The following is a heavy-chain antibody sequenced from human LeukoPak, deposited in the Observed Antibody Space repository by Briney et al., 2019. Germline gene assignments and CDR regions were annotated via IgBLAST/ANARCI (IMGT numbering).Heavy chain of an antibody. J-gene: IGHJ6*02. CDR1: GFTVSSNY. CDR2: IYSGGRT. Sequence: GSLRLSCAASGFTVSSNYMSWVRQAPGKGLEWVSIIYSGGRTDYADSVKGRFTISRDNSKNTLYLQMNSLRAEDTAVYFCARETYYYGMDVWGQGTTVAVSS. CDR3: ARETYYYGMDV. V-gene: IGHV3-66*01.